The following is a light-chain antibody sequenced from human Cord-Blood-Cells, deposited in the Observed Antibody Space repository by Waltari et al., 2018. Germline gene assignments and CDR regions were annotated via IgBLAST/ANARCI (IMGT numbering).Light chain of an antibody. J-gene: IGKJ2*01. Sequence: EIVLTQSPGTLSLSPGDRATLSFRASQSVSSIYLAWYQQKPGQPPRLIIYGASSRATGIPDRFSGSGCGTDFTLTISRLEPDDFAVYYCQQYGSSYTFGQGTKLEIK. CDR1: QSVSSIY. CDR3: QQYGSSYT. V-gene: IGKV3-20*01. CDR2: GAS.